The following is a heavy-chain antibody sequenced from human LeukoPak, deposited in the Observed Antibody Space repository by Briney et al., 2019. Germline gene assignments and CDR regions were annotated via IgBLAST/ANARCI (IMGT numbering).Heavy chain of an antibody. CDR3: ARSRSVSNYKGMDV. D-gene: IGHD5/OR15-5a*01. V-gene: IGHV3-21*01. CDR1: GFTFSDYG. CDR2: ISSSSDYI. J-gene: IGHJ6*02. Sequence: PGGSLRLSCPVYGFTFSDYGMSWVRHAPGKGLEWVSSISSSSDYIYYADSVKGRFTISRDNARNPLYLQMNSLRAEDTAVYYCARSRSVSNYKGMDVWGQGTTVTVSS.